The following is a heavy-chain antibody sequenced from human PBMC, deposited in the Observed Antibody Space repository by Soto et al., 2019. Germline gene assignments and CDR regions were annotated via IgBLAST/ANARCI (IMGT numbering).Heavy chain of an antibody. Sequence: EVQLVESGGGLVQPGRSLRLSCEASGFTFDDHTMHWVRQAPGKGLEWVSGISWNSGSIGYADSVKGRFTISRDNAKNSLYLQMNSLRVEDTALYYCAKLARGGSSWSDYWGQGILFTVSS. CDR3: AKLARGGSSWSDY. V-gene: IGHV3-9*01. D-gene: IGHD6-13*01. CDR1: GFTFDDHT. J-gene: IGHJ4*02. CDR2: ISWNSGSI.